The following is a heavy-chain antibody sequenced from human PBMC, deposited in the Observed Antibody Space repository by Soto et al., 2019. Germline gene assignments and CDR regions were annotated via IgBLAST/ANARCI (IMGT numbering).Heavy chain of an antibody. V-gene: IGHV1-69*13. CDR3: AREMATIDGGAFDI. Sequence: GASVKVSCKASGGTFSSYAISWVRQAPGQGLEWMRGIIPIFGTANYAQKFQGRVTITADESTSTAYMELSSLRSEDTAVYYCAREMATIDGGAFDIWGQGTMVTVSS. CDR1: GGTFSSYA. J-gene: IGHJ3*02. CDR2: IIPIFGTA. D-gene: IGHD5-12*01.